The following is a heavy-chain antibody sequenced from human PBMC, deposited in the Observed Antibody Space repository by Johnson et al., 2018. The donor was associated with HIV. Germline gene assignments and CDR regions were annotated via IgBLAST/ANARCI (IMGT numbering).Heavy chain of an antibody. CDR3: ARVQLLADDVFNG. CDR2: INTDGSYA. V-gene: IGHV3-74*03. CDR1: GFIFNNYW. D-gene: IGHD6-19*01. J-gene: IGHJ3*01. Sequence: VQLVESGGALVQPGGSLRLSCAASGFIFNNYWMHWVRQTQGKGLVWVSRINTDGSYATYADPVKGRFTITRDKAKNTLYLQMNSLLAEYTSIYYGARVQLLADDVFNGWVQGTMVTVSS.